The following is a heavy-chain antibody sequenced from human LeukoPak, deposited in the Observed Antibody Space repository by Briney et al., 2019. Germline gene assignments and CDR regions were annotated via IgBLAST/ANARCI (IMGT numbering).Heavy chain of an antibody. CDR3: ARRERLGYSYGRGTLDI. CDR2: ISSSSSYT. Sequence: PGGSLRLSCAASGFTFSGYYMSWIRQAPGKGLEWVSYISSSSSYTNYADSVKGRFTISRDNAKNSLYLQMNSLRVEDTAVYYCARRERLGYSYGRGTLDIWGQGTMVTVSS. J-gene: IGHJ3*02. V-gene: IGHV3-11*06. CDR1: GFTFSGYY. D-gene: IGHD5-18*01.